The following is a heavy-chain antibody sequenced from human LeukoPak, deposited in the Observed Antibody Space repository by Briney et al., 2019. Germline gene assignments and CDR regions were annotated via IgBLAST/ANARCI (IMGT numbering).Heavy chain of an antibody. CDR1: GFSFSSSGFIFSSYG. D-gene: IGHD2-15*01. CDR3: AKDRSPFAYCSGGSCYSSGMDV. Sequence: QTGGSLRLSCADSGFSFSSSGFIFSSYGMHWVRQAPGKGLEWVAVISYDGSHKYFGDSVEGRFTISRDNSKNTLYLQMNSLRTEDTAIYYCAKDRSPFAYCSGGSCYSSGMDVWGQGTTVTVSS. J-gene: IGHJ6*02. V-gene: IGHV3-30*18. CDR2: ISYDGSHK.